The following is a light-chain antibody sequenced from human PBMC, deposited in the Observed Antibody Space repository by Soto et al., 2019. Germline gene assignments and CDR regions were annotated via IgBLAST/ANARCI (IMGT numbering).Light chain of an antibody. V-gene: IGKV3-20*01. J-gene: IGKJ2*01. Sequence: ELVLTQSPGTLALSPGERATLSCRSSQSFSSSYLAWYQQKPGQAPRLLIYGASSRATGIPDRFSGSGSGTDFTLTISRLEPEDFAVYYCQQYGGSPPYTFGQGTKLEIK. CDR2: GAS. CDR1: QSFSSSY. CDR3: QQYGGSPPYT.